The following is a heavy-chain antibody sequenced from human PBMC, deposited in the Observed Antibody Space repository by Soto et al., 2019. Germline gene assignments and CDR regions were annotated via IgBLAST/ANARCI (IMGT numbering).Heavy chain of an antibody. CDR3: AKGLGYCSGGSCYSHYYYYYGMDV. CDR1: GFTFSSYA. J-gene: IGHJ6*02. Sequence: EVQLLESGGGLVQPGGSLRLSCAASGFTFSSYAMNWVRQAPGKGLEWVSSISGSGGSTYYADSVKGRFTISRDNSKNTLYLQMNSLRAEDTAVYYCAKGLGYCSGGSCYSHYYYYYGMDVWGQGTTVTVSS. V-gene: IGHV3-23*01. D-gene: IGHD2-15*01. CDR2: ISGSGGST.